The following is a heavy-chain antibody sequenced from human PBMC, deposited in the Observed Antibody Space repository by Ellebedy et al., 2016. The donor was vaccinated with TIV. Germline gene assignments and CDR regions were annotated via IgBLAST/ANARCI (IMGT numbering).Heavy chain of an antibody. D-gene: IGHD3-22*01. Sequence: AASVKVSCKASGGTFSSYAISWVRQDPGQGLEWMGRIIPILGIANYAQKFQGRVTITADKSTSTAYMELSSLRSEDTAVYYCASAGYSSGYGNWGQGTLVTVSS. CDR1: GGTFSSYA. CDR3: ASAGYSSGYGN. J-gene: IGHJ4*02. CDR2: IIPILGIA. V-gene: IGHV1-69*04.